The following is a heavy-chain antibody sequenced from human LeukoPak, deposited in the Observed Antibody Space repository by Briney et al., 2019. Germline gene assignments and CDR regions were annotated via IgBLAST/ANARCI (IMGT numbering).Heavy chain of an antibody. D-gene: IGHD1-26*01. Sequence: GGSLRLSCAASGFTFSSYAMSWVRQAPGKGLEWVSAISGSGGSTYYAESVKGRFTISRDNSKNTLYLQMNSLRAEDTAVYYCAKGEWALPRQYYFDYWGQGTLVTVFS. J-gene: IGHJ4*02. CDR1: GFTFSSYA. CDR2: ISGSGGST. V-gene: IGHV3-23*01. CDR3: AKGEWALPRQYYFDY.